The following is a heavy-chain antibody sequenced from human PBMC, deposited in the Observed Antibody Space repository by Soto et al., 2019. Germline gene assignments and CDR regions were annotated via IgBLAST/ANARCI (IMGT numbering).Heavy chain of an antibody. Sequence: QVQLVQSGAEVKKPGSSVKVSCKASGGTFSSYAISWVRQAPGQGLEWMGGIIPICDTTNYAQKFQGRVTITADESKSTAYMELSSLRSEDTAVYYCARSQGSSTSLEIYYYYYYGMDVWGQGTTVTVSS. CDR1: GGTFSSYA. J-gene: IGHJ6*02. CDR3: ARSQGSSTSLEIYYYYYYGMDV. CDR2: IIPICDTT. D-gene: IGHD2-2*01. V-gene: IGHV1-69*01.